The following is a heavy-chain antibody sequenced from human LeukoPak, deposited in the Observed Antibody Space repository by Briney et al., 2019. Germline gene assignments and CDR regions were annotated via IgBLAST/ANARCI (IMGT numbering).Heavy chain of an antibody. Sequence: GVSLRLSCAASGFTFDSYRMNWVRQAPGKGLEWVSSISSSSSYIYYADSVKGRFTISRDNAENSLYLQMNSLRAEDTAVYYCARDEIAAAGLFDYWGQGTLVTVSS. CDR2: ISSSSSYI. CDR3: ARDEIAAAGLFDY. V-gene: IGHV3-21*01. J-gene: IGHJ4*02. CDR1: GFTFDSYR. D-gene: IGHD6-13*01.